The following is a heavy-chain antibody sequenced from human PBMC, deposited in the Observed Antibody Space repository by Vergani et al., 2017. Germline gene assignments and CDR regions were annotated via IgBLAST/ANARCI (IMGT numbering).Heavy chain of an antibody. J-gene: IGHJ6*03. CDR1: GYTFTSYA. CDR3: ARGGSYYDFWSGYYPVDYYYMDV. Sequence: QVQLVQSGAEVKKPGASVKVSCKASGYTFTSYAMNWVRQAPGQGLEWMGWINTNTGNPTYAQGFTGRFVFSLDTSVSTAYLQICSLKAEDTAVYYCARGGSYYDFWSGYYPVDYYYMDVWGKGTTVTVSS. V-gene: IGHV7-4-1*01. CDR2: INTNTGNP. D-gene: IGHD3-3*01.